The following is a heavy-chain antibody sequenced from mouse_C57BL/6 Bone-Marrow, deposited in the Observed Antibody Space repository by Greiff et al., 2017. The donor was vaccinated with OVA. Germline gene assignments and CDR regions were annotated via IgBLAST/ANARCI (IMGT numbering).Heavy chain of an antibody. CDR3: ARWGWLLIWY. J-gene: IGHJ2*01. CDR1: GYAFSSSW. Sequence: QVQLKQSGPELVKPGASVKISCKASGYAFSSSWMNWVKQRPGKGLEWIGRIYPGDGDTNYNGKFKGKATLTADKSSSTAYMQLSSLTSEDSAVYFCARWGWLLIWYWGQGTTLTVSS. CDR2: IYPGDGDT. V-gene: IGHV1-82*01. D-gene: IGHD2-3*01.